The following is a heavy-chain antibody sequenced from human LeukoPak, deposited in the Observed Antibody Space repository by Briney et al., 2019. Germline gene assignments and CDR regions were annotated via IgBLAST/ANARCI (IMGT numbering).Heavy chain of an antibody. CDR1: GYTFTSYY. D-gene: IGHD3-10*01. J-gene: IGHJ4*02. CDR3: ARASYGSGRLYYFDY. CDR2: INPSGGST. V-gene: IGHV1-46*01. Sequence: ASVKVSCMASGYTFTSYYMHWVRQAPGQGLEWMGIINPSGGSTSYAQKFQGRVTMTRDTSTSTVYMELSSLRSEDTAVYYCARASYGSGRLYYFDYWGQGTLVTVSS.